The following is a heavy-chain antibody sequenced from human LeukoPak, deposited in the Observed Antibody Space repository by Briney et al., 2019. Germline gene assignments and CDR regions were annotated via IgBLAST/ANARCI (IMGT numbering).Heavy chain of an antibody. CDR2: ISSSSSYI. J-gene: IGHJ4*02. Sequence: GGSLRLSCAASGFTFSSYSMNWVRQAPGKGLEWVSSISSSSSYIYYADSVKGQFTISRDNAKNSLYLQMNSLRAEDTAVYYCARSTNFDWLLETYYFDYWGQGTLVTVSS. D-gene: IGHD3-9*01. V-gene: IGHV3-21*01. CDR1: GFTFSSYS. CDR3: ARSTNFDWLLETYYFDY.